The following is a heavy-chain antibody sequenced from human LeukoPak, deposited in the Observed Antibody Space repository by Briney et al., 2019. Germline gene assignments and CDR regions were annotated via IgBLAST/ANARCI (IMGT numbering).Heavy chain of an antibody. CDR3: AKGGRRGYGSYFDY. J-gene: IGHJ4*02. CDR1: GFTFSSYG. D-gene: IGHD3-10*01. Sequence: GGSLRLSCAASGFTFSSYGMSWVRQAPGKGLEWVSAISGSGGSTYYADSVKGRFTISRDNSKNTLYLQMNSLRAEDTAVYCCAKGGRRGYGSYFDYWGQGTLVTVSS. CDR2: ISGSGGST. V-gene: IGHV3-23*01.